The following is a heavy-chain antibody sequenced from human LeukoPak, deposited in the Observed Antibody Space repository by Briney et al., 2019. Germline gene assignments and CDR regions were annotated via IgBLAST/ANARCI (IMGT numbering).Heavy chain of an antibody. CDR2: ISAAADNT. D-gene: IGHD1-1*01. V-gene: IGHV3-23*01. Sequence: GGSLRLSCAASGFSFSTYVMTWVRQAPGKGLEWVSTISAAADNTYYADSVKGRFTVSRDNSKNALFLQMNSLRAEDTAVYYCAKELFVENTGDSFDIWGQGTMVTVFS. CDR1: GFSFSTYV. CDR3: AKELFVENTGDSFDI. J-gene: IGHJ3*02.